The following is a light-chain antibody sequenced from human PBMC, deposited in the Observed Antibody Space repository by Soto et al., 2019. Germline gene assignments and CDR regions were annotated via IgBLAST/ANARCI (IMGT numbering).Light chain of an antibody. Sequence: QSVLTQPPSASGCPGQSFTRSCTVTGIDVGGYNYVSWYQQHPGKAPKLMIFEVSKRPSGVPDRFSGSKSGNTASLTVSGLQPEDEADYYCSSYAGSKSYVFGSGTKVTVL. V-gene: IGLV2-8*01. CDR3: SSYAGSKSYV. J-gene: IGLJ1*01. CDR1: GIDVGGYNY. CDR2: EVS.